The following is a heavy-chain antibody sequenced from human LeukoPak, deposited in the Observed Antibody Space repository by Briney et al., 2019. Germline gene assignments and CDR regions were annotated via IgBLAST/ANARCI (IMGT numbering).Heavy chain of an antibody. D-gene: IGHD3-10*01. CDR1: GFTFSSYA. Sequence: PGGSLRLSCAASGFTFSSYAMNWVRQAPGKGLEWVSAISGSGGSTYYADSVKGRFTISRDNSKNTLYLQMNSLRAEDTAVYYCAKVPYYYYYYMDVWGKGTTVTVSS. CDR2: ISGSGGST. J-gene: IGHJ6*03. V-gene: IGHV3-23*01. CDR3: AKVPYYYYYYMDV.